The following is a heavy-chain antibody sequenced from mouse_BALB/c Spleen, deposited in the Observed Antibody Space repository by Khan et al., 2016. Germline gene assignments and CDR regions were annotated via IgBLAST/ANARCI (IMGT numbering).Heavy chain of an antibody. D-gene: IGHD2-4*01. Sequence: EVELVESGGGLVKPGGSLKLSCAASGFTFSSYGMSWVRQTPEKRLEWVATISGGGSYTYYPDSVKGRFTISRDNAKNNLYLQMSSLRSEDTALYYCARHVGDYDGYFDVWGAGTTVTVSS. CDR2: ISGGGSYT. J-gene: IGHJ1*01. CDR1: GFTFSSYG. CDR3: ARHVGDYDGYFDV. V-gene: IGHV5-9-2*01.